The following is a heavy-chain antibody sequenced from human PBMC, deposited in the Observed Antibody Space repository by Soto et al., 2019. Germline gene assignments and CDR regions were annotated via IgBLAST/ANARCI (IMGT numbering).Heavy chain of an antibody. CDR2: IYPGDSET. CDR3: ARLGFPGAIYFDS. CDR1: GYKITNIW. J-gene: IGHJ4*02. V-gene: IGHV5-51*01. Sequence: LTDTCKGSGYKITNIWIGWVRQITGKGLEWMGIIYPGDSETKYSPDFEGQVTISADRSTNTAYLQWRSLRASDTAMYYCARLGFPGAIYFDSWGLGTLGSGSS.